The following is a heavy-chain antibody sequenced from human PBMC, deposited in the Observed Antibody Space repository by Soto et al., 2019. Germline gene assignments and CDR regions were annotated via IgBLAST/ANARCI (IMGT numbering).Heavy chain of an antibody. V-gene: IGHV3-30*18. CDR1: ELTFSTYG. J-gene: IGHJ4*02. Sequence: SLRLTCASSELTFSTYGMHSVRHAPARLPEWVATISYDGNKKCSADSVKGRFTISRDNSNNTLYLQMNSLRAEDTAVYHCAKGLLVDSCSGYLHFFHFWGQGSLVIVSS. CDR2: ISYDGNKK. D-gene: IGHD6-13*01. CDR3: AKGLLVDSCSGYLHFFHF.